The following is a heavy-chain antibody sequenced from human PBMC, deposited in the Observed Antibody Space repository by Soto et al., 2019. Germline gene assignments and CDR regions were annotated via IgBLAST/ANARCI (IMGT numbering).Heavy chain of an antibody. J-gene: IGHJ5*02. V-gene: IGHV3-74*01. CDR1: GFTFSSYW. CDR3: ARDRPGGCIDP. CDR2: IHSDGSST. Sequence: GGSLRLSCAASGFTFSSYWMHWVRQAPGKGLVWVSRIHSDGSSTSYADSVKGRFTISRDNAKNTLYLQMNSLRAEDTAVYYCARDRPGGCIDPWGQGTLVTVSS. D-gene: IGHD3-16*01.